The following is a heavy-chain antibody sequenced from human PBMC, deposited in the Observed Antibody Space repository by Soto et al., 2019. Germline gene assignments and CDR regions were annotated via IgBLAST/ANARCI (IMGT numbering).Heavy chain of an antibody. V-gene: IGHV4-30-4*01. CDR1: GGSISSGDYY. CDR3: ARDLGSSSWYYYYGMDV. Sequence: PSETLSLTCTVSGGSISSGDYYWSWIRQPPGKGLEWIGYIYYSGRTYYNPSLKSRVTISVDTSKNQFSLKLSSVTAADTAVYYCARDLGSSSWYYYYGMDVWGQGTTVTVSS. CDR2: IYYSGRT. D-gene: IGHD6-13*01. J-gene: IGHJ6*02.